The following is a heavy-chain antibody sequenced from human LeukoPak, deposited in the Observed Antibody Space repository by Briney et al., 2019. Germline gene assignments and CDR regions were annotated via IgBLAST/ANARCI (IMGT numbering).Heavy chain of an antibody. D-gene: IGHD2-15*01. J-gene: IGHJ5*02. Sequence: SETLSLTCAVYGGSFSGYYWSWIRQPPRKGLEWIGEINHSGSTNYNPSLKSRVTISVDTSKNQFSLKLSSVTAADTAVYYCASLGYCSGGSCYSNWFDPWGQGTLVTVSS. CDR2: INHSGST. CDR1: GGSFSGYY. V-gene: IGHV4-34*01. CDR3: ASLGYCSGGSCYSNWFDP.